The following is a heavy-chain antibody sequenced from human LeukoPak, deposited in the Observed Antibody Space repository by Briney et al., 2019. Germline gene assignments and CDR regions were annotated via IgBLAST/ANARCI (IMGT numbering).Heavy chain of an antibody. V-gene: IGHV3-20*04. CDR3: AKDAYYDILTGSPVDY. CDR1: GFTFNNYA. CDR2: ISWKGDTT. Sequence: GGSLRLSCAASGFTFNNYAMTWVRHTPGKGPEWVSLISWKGDTTAYAESVRGRFTISRDNSKNTLYLQMNSLRAEDTAVYYCAKDAYYDILTGSPVDYWGQGTLVTVSS. D-gene: IGHD3-9*01. J-gene: IGHJ4*02.